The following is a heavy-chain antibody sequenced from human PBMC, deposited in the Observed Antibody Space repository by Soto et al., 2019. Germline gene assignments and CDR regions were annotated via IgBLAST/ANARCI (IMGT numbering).Heavy chain of an antibody. J-gene: IGHJ5*02. Sequence: ASVKVSCKASGYTFTSYGISWVRQAPGQGLEWMGWISAYNGNTNYAQKLQGRVTMTTDTSTSTAYMELRSLRSDDTAVYYCARDYLRDSDVPQQLDPWGQGTLVTVSS. CDR2: ISAYNGNT. CDR3: ARDYLRDSDVPQQLDP. D-gene: IGHD1-1*01. CDR1: GYTFTSYG. V-gene: IGHV1-18*01.